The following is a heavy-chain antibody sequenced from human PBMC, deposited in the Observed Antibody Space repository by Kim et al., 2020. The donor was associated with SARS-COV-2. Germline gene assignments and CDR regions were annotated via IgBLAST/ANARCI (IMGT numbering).Heavy chain of an antibody. V-gene: IGHV3-30-3*01. CDR2: ISYDGSNK. J-gene: IGHJ3*02. CDR3: AREKLGTYAFDI. Sequence: GGSLRLSCAASGFTFSSYAMHWVRQAPGKGLEWVAVISYDGSNKYYADSVKGRFTISRDNSKNTLYLQMNSLRAEDTAVYYCAREKLGTYAFDIWGQGTMVTVSS. CDR1: GFTFSSYA. D-gene: IGHD7-27*01.